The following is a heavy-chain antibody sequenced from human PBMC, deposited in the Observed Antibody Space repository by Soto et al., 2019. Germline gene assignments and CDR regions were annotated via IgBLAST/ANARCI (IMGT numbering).Heavy chain of an antibody. CDR1: GGSFSGYY. CDR2: INHSGST. J-gene: IGHJ4*02. Sequence: KPSETLSLTCAVYGGSFSGYYWSWIRQPPGKGLEWIGEINHSGSTNYNPSLKSRATISVDTSKNQFSLKLSSVTAADTAVYYCARGFYGVRTDFDYWGQGTLVTVSS. D-gene: IGHD4-17*01. CDR3: ARGFYGVRTDFDY. V-gene: IGHV4-34*01.